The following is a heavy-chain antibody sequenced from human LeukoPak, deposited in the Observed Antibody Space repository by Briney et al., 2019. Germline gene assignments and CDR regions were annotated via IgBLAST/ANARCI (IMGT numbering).Heavy chain of an antibody. J-gene: IGHJ4*02. V-gene: IGHV1-8*01. CDR1: GYTFTSYD. Sequence: GASVKVSCKASGYTFTSYDINWVRQATGQGLEWMGWMNPNSGNTGYAQKFQGRVTMTRNTSISTAYMELSSLRSEDTAVYYCARIAIGSRGKMVRGVAFDYWGQGTLVTVSS. CDR3: ARIAIGSRGKMVRGVAFDY. CDR2: MNPNSGNT. D-gene: IGHD3-10*01.